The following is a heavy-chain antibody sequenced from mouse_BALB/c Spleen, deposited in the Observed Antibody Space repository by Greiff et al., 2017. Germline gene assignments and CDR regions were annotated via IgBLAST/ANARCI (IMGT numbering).Heavy chain of an antibody. Sequence: QVQLKQSGADLARPGASVKMSCKASGYTFTSYTMHWVKQRPGQGLEWIGYINPSSGYTNYNQKFKDKATLTADKSSSTAYMQLSSLTSEDSAVYYCARPSYGNYENYYAMDYWGQGTSVTVSS. CDR1: GYTFTSYT. V-gene: IGHV1-4*01. CDR2: INPSSGYT. J-gene: IGHJ4*01. CDR3: ARPSYGNYENYYAMDY. D-gene: IGHD2-10*02.